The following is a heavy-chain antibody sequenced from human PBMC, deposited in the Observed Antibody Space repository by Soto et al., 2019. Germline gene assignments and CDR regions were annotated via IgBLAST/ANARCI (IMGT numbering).Heavy chain of an antibody. CDR3: ARDPSYYYDSSGYYSNGMDV. V-gene: IGHV1-2*04. CDR2: INPNSGGT. J-gene: IGHJ6*02. Sequence: ASVKVSCKASGYTFTGYYMHWVRQAPGQGLEWMGWINPNSGGTNYAQKFQGWVTMTRDTSISTAYMELSRLRSDDTAVYYCARDPSYYYDSSGYYSNGMDVWGQGTTVTVSS. D-gene: IGHD3-22*01. CDR1: GYTFTGYY.